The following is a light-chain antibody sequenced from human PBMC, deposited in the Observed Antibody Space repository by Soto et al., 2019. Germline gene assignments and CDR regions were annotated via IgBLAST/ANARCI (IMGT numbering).Light chain of an antibody. Sequence: EIVMTQSPGTLSVSPGERATLSCRASQSVNTNLAWYQQRPGQAPRLLIYGASTRANGIPARFSGIGSGTEFTLTISSLQSEDFAVYYCQQYNNWPPWTFGQGTKVEIK. CDR1: QSVNTN. V-gene: IGKV3-15*01. J-gene: IGKJ1*01. CDR2: GAS. CDR3: QQYNNWPPWT.